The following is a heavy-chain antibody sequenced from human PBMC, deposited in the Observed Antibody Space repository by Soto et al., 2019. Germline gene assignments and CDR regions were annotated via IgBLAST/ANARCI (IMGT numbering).Heavy chain of an antibody. D-gene: IGHD2-2*01. CDR1: GYTFTGYY. CDR3: ARGQDIVLVPAAPDY. Sequence: QVQLVQSGAEVKKPGASVKVSCKASGYTFTGYYMHWVRQAPGQGLEWMGWINPNSGGTNYAQKFQGWVTMTRDTSISTAYMELSRLRSDDTAVYYCARGQDIVLVPAAPDYWGQGTLVTVSS. V-gene: IGHV1-2*04. J-gene: IGHJ4*02. CDR2: INPNSGGT.